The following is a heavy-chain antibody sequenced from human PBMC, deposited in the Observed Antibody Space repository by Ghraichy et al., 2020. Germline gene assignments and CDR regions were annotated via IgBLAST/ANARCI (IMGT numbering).Heavy chain of an antibody. J-gene: IGHJ5*02. CDR3: ASERS. CDR1: GVSITSGSYY. CDR2: IYPSGNT. Sequence: SETLSLTCTVSGVSITSGSYYWSWMRQPAGKGLEWIGRIYPSGNTDYNPSLKSRVTMSVDTSKNQFSLQLSSVTAADTATYYCASERSWGQGTLVTVSS. V-gene: IGHV4-61*02.